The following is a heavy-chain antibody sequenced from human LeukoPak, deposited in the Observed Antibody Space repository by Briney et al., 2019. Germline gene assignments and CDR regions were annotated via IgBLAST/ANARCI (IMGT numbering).Heavy chain of an antibody. Sequence: ASVKVSCKASGYTFTSYDINWVRQATGQGLEWMGWMNPNSGNTGYAQKFQGRVTMTRNTSISTAYMKLSSLRSEDTAVYYCARVPIYDSSPEGYWGQGTLVTVSS. CDR2: MNPNSGNT. CDR3: ARVPIYDSSPEGY. CDR1: GYTFTSYD. V-gene: IGHV1-8*01. J-gene: IGHJ4*02. D-gene: IGHD3-22*01.